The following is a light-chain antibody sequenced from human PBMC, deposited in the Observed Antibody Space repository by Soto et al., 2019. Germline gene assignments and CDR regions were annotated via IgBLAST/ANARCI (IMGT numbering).Light chain of an antibody. CDR3: QIYNTSPWT. CDR1: QSVIGNY. CDR2: GAS. J-gene: IGKJ1*01. Sequence: EIVLTQSPDTLSLSPGETATLSCRASQSVIGNYLAWYQQKPGQAPRLLFYGASTRAAGSPARFSGSGSGTDFTLTISRLEPEDFAFYYCQIYNTSPWTFGQGTKVDI. V-gene: IGKV3-20*01.